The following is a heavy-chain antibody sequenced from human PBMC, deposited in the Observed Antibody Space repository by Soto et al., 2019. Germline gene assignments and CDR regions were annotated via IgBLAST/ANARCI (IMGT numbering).Heavy chain of an antibody. D-gene: IGHD3-10*01. CDR2: ISYSGST. V-gene: IGHV4-59*01. Sequence: SETLSLTCSVSGASITTYYWSWIRQPPGKGLEWIGSISYSGSTKYNPSLESRVMISLDTPKNQFSLRLTSVTAADTALYHCARDWDSSGLFDPWGQGALVTVSS. CDR3: ARDWDSSGLFDP. J-gene: IGHJ5*02. CDR1: GASITTYY.